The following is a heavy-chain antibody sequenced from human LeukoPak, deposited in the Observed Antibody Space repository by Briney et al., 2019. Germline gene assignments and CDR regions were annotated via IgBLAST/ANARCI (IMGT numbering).Heavy chain of an antibody. Sequence: SETLSLTCSVSGGSISSYSWSWIRQPPGKGLEWIGYIYHSGSTYYNPSLKSRVTISVDRSKNQFSLKLSSVTAADTAVYYCARSPGVYYDSSGYLFDPWGQGTLVTVSS. CDR2: IYHSGST. D-gene: IGHD3-22*01. J-gene: IGHJ5*02. CDR1: GGSISSYS. CDR3: ARSPGVYYDSSGYLFDP. V-gene: IGHV4-30-2*01.